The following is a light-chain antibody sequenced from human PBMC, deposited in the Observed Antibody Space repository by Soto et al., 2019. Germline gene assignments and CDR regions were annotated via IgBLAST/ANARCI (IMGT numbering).Light chain of an antibody. Sequence: DIQMTQSPSTLSASVGDRVTITCRSSQSISSWLAWYQQKPGKAPKLLIYKASSLESGVPSRFSGSGSGTEFTLTISILQPDDFATYYCQQYNIYAWTFGQGTKVEIK. CDR1: QSISSW. J-gene: IGKJ1*01. V-gene: IGKV1-5*03. CDR3: QQYNIYAWT. CDR2: KAS.